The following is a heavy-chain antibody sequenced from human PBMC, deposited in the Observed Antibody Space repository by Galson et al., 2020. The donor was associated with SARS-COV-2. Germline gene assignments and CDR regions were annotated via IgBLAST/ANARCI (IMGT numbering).Heavy chain of an antibody. CDR3: ARRSGGAGNYYQEYSDY. CDR1: GYSFSTYW. J-gene: IGHJ4*02. CDR2: IYPGDSDT. D-gene: IGHD3-10*01. V-gene: IGHV5-51*01. Sequence: GESLKISCEASGYSFSTYWIAWVRQVPGKGLEWMGIIYPGDSDTKYNPSFQGHVTISADKSINTAYLQWSSLKASDSAIHYCARRSGGAGNYYQEYSDYWGQGTLVTVSS.